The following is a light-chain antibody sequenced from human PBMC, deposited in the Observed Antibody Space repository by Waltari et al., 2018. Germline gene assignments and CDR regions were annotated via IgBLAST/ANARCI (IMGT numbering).Light chain of an antibody. J-gene: IGLJ1*01. CDR1: SSYVGLYTL. CDR2: EVS. Sequence: QSALTQPASVSGSPGQSITISCTGTSSYVGLYTLVPWYQQHPGKAPKLMIYEVSKRPSGVSNRFSGSKSGNTASLTISGLQAEDEADYYCCSYAGSSTLYVFGTGTKVTVL. V-gene: IGLV2-23*02. CDR3: CSYAGSSTLYV.